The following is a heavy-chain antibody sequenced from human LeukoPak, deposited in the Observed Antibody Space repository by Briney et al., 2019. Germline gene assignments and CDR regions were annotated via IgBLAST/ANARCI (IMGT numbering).Heavy chain of an antibody. J-gene: IGHJ4*02. CDR3: ARGGYSHGYILFNY. Sequence: SQTLSLTCTVSGGSISSGSYYWNWIRQPPGKGLEWIGYIYNSGSTNYNPALKSRVSISVDTSKNQFSLNLNSVTAADTAVYYCARGGYSHGYILFNYWGQGTLAIVSS. CDR2: IYNSGST. CDR1: GGSISSGSYY. V-gene: IGHV4-61*01. D-gene: IGHD5-18*01.